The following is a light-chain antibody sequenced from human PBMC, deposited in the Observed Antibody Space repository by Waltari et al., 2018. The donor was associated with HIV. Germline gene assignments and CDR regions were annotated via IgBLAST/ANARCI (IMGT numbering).Light chain of an antibody. Sequence: QSALPQPASVSGSPGQSITISCTGTSTDVGGYNYVSWYQQHPGKAPKLMIYAVTNRPSGVSNRFSGSKSGNTASLTISGLQAEDEADYYCNSYTISSTLGVFGGGTKLTVL. CDR2: AVT. J-gene: IGLJ3*02. CDR3: NSYTISSTLGV. V-gene: IGLV2-14*01. CDR1: STDVGGYNY.